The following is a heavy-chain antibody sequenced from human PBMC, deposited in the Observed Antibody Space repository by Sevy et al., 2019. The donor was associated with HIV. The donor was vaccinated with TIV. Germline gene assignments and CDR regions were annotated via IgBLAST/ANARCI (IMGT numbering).Heavy chain of an antibody. V-gene: IGHV3-74*01. CDR2: ISSDGSSL. CDR1: GFSFSSNW. Sequence: GGSLRLSCAASGFSFSSNWMQWVRQAPGKRLVWVSRISSDGSSLSYADSVKGRFTISRDNAENTVYLQMNSLRAEDTAVYYCASGGTLFRYWGQGTLVTVSS. CDR3: ASGGTLFRY. D-gene: IGHD1-1*01. J-gene: IGHJ4*02.